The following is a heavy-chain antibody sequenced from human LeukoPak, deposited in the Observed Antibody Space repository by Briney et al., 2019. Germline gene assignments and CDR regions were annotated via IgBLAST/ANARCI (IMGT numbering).Heavy chain of an antibody. J-gene: IGHJ4*02. Sequence: PSETLSLTCAVYGGSFSGYYWSSIRQPPGKGLEWIGEVNHSGSTNYNPSLKSRVTISVDTSKNQFSLKLSSVTAADTAVYYCARGGRIVVVPASSARDRSLGYWGQGTLVTVSS. CDR2: VNHSGST. CDR1: GGSFSGYY. D-gene: IGHD2-2*01. V-gene: IGHV4-34*01. CDR3: ARGGRIVVVPASSARDRSLGY.